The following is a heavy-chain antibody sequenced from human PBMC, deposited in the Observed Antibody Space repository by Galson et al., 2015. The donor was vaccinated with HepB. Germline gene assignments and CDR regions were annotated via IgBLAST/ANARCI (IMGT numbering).Heavy chain of an antibody. J-gene: IGHJ4*02. CDR3: AKGFRYTAMVNYFDY. Sequence: SLRLSCAASTFIFSTYSMNWVRQAPGKGLEWVSYISSSSTTIYYADSVKGRFTISRDNAKNSLYLQMNSLRAEDTAVYYCAKGFRYTAMVNYFDYWGQGTLVTVSS. V-gene: IGHV3-48*04. CDR2: ISSSSTTI. CDR1: TFIFSTYS. D-gene: IGHD5-18*01.